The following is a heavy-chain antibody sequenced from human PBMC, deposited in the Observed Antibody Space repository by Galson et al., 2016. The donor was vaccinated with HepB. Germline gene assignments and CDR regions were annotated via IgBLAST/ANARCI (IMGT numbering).Heavy chain of an antibody. V-gene: IGHV4-31*03. J-gene: IGHJ4*02. CDR3: ARDGHDYGLDYFDY. D-gene: IGHD4-17*01. CDR1: GDSISDGGYY. CDR2: IYYSGRT. Sequence: TLSLTCTVSGDSISDGGYYWNWIRQHPGKGLEWIGYIYYSGRTDYNPSLKSRIAISVGTSKNQFSLKLSSVTVADTAVYYCARDGHDYGLDYFDYWGQGILVTGSS.